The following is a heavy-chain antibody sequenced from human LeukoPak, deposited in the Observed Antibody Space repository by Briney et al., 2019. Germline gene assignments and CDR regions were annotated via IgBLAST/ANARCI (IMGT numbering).Heavy chain of an antibody. Sequence: SETLSLTCTVSVYSISSGYYWGWIRQPPGKGLEWIGSIHHSGITYYNPSLKSRITLSVDTSKNHFSLRLTSVTVADTAVYYCARFFPPPGDAFDIWGQGTMVTVSS. CDR1: VYSISSGYY. V-gene: IGHV4-38-2*02. J-gene: IGHJ3*02. CDR2: IHHSGIT. CDR3: ARFFPPPGDAFDI. D-gene: IGHD2/OR15-2a*01.